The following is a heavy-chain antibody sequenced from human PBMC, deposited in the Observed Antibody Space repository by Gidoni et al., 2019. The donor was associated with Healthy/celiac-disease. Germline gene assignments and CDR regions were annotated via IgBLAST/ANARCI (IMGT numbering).Heavy chain of an antibody. CDR2: ISYDGSNK. V-gene: IGHV3-30-3*01. CDR3: ARGVNAKGGDYEFDY. J-gene: IGHJ4*02. Sequence: QVQLVESGGGVVQPGRSLRLSCAASGFTFSSYAMHWVRQAPGKGLEWVAVISYDGSNKYYADSVKGRFTISRDNSKNTLYLQMNSLRAEDTAVYYCARGVNAKGGDYEFDYWGQGTLVTVSS. CDR1: GFTFSSYA. D-gene: IGHD4-17*01.